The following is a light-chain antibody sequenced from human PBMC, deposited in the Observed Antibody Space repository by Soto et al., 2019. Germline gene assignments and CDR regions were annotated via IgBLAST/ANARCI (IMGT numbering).Light chain of an antibody. CDR3: QQSYSTPQT. Sequence: DITITQSPSSLSASVGDRVTIACRASQSISSYLNWYQQKPGKAPKLLIYAASSLQSGVPSRFSGSGSGTDFTLTISSLQPEDFATYYCQQSYSTPQTFGQGTKVDI. J-gene: IGKJ1*01. CDR1: QSISSY. V-gene: IGKV1-39*01. CDR2: AAS.